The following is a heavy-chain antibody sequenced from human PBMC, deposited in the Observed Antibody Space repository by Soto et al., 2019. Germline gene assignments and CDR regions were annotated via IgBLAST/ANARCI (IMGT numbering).Heavy chain of an antibody. Sequence: ASVKVSCKASGYTFTSYGISWVRQAPGQGLEWMGWISAYNGNTNYAQKLQGRVTMTTDTSTSTAYMELRSLRSDDTAVYYCARWGSIAAAVPYGMDVWGQGTTVTVSS. CDR3: ARWGSIAAAVPYGMDV. V-gene: IGHV1-18*04. CDR1: GYTFTSYG. CDR2: ISAYNGNT. D-gene: IGHD6-13*01. J-gene: IGHJ6*02.